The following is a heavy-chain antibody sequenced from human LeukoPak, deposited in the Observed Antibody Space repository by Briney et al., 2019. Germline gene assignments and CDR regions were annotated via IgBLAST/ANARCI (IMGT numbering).Heavy chain of an antibody. Sequence: ASVKVSCKASGYTFTGYYVHWVRQAPGQGLEWMGWINPNSGDTNFAQKFQGRVTMASDTSITTAYMELSRLTSDDSAVYYCARYLSPSSFDFWGQGTLVTVSS. CDR1: GYTFTGYY. D-gene: IGHD6-6*01. CDR3: ARYLSPSSFDF. CDR2: INPNSGDT. J-gene: IGHJ4*02. V-gene: IGHV1-2*02.